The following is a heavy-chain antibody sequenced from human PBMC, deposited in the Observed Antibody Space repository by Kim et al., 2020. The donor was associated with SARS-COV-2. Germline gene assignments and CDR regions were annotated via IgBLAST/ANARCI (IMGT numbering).Heavy chain of an antibody. Sequence: GESLKISCQGSGYSFSDYFIDWVRQKPGKGLEWMGVIYPDDSDVTYSPSFKGQVTISVDKSTGTAYLQWSSLRASDTATYYCARRAMNERFLDFWGQGTLVTLSA. CDR3: ARRAMNERFLDF. J-gene: IGHJ4*02. V-gene: IGHV5-51*01. CDR1: GYSFSDYF. CDR2: IYPDDSDV.